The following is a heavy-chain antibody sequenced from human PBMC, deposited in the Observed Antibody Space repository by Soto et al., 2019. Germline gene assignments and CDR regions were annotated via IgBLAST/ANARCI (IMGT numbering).Heavy chain of an antibody. J-gene: IGHJ4*02. D-gene: IGHD2-2*01. CDR3: AKSNLDCYRANCYVLDY. CDR2: ISGRGGST. CDR1: GFTFSNYA. V-gene: IGHV3-23*01. Sequence: GGSLRLSCAASGFTFSNYAMSWVRQAPGKGLEWVSSISGRGGSTYADSVKGRFAISRDNSKNTLYLQMSSLRAEDTAMYYCAKSNLDCYRANCYVLDYWGQGTLVPVSS.